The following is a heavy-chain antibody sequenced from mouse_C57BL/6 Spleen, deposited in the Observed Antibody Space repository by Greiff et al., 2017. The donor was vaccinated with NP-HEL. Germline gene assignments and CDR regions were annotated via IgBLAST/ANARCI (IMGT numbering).Heavy chain of an antibody. CDR1: GFTFSSYA. J-gene: IGHJ4*01. Sequence: EVKLVESGGGLVKPGGSLKLSCAASGFTFSSYAMSWVRQTPEKRLEWVATISDGGSYTYYPDNVKGRFTISRDNAKNNLYLQMSHLKSEDTAMYYCARGYDVYAMDSWGQGTSVTVSS. CDR3: ARGYDVYAMDS. V-gene: IGHV5-4*03. CDR2: ISDGGSYT. D-gene: IGHD2-2*01.